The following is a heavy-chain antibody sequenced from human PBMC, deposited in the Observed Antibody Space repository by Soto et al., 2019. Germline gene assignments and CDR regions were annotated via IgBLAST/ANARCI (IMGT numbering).Heavy chain of an antibody. V-gene: IGHV4-31*03. CDR1: GGSISSGGYY. D-gene: IGHD3-16*02. CDR2: IYYSGST. J-gene: IGHJ4*02. CDR3: ARDPPDYDYVWGSYRPVNFDY. Sequence: SETLSLTCTVSGGSISSGGYYWSWIRQHPGKGLEWIGYIYYSGSTYYNPSLKSRVTISVDTSKNQFSLKLSSVTAADTAVYYCARDPPDYDYVWGSYRPVNFDYWGQGTLVTVSS.